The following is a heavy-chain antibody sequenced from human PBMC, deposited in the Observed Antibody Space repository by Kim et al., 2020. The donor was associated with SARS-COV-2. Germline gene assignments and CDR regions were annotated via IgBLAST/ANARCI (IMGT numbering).Heavy chain of an antibody. CDR3: ARHGGTFYFDS. Sequence: GESLKISCKGSGYNFTNFWITWVRHMPGKGLEWMGRIDPSNSFATYSPFFQGHVSISVDKSVNAAYLQWSGLRASDTAIYYCARHGGTFYFDSCGQGTLVTVSS. J-gene: IGHJ4*02. V-gene: IGHV5-10-1*01. CDR1: GYNFTNFW. CDR2: IDPSNSFA.